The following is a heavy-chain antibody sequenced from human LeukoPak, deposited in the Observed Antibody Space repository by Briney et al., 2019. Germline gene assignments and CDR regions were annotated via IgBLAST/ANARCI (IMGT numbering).Heavy chain of an antibody. V-gene: IGHV3-48*04. J-gene: IGHJ4*02. CDR1: GFTFSNYS. CDR3: TAVRGHYDSSGYSGY. CDR2: ISSTSVTK. Sequence: GGSLRLSCAASGFTFSNYSMNWVRQAPGKGLEWVSYISSTSVTKYYADFVKGRCTISRDNAQNSLYLQMNSLRAEDTAVYYCTAVRGHYDSSGYSGYWGQGALVTVSS. D-gene: IGHD3-22*01.